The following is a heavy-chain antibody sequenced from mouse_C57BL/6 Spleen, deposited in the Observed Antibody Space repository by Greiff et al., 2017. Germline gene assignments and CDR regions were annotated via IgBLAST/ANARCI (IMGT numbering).Heavy chain of an antibody. CDR2: INPNNGGT. J-gene: IGHJ1*03. D-gene: IGHD2-3*01. CDR3: AREGWSHLYWYFDV. CDR1: GYTFTDYN. V-gene: IGHV1-18*01. Sequence: VQLQQSGPELVKPGASVKIPCKASGYTFTDYNMDWVKQSHGKSLEWIGDINPNNGGTIYNQKFKGKATLTVDKSSSTAYMELRSLTSEDTAVYYCAREGWSHLYWYFDVWGTGTAVTVSS.